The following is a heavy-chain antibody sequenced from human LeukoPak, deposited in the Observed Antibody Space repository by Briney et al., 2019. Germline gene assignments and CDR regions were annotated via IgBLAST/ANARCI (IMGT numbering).Heavy chain of an antibody. D-gene: IGHD3-3*01. CDR2: ISSSSSTI. V-gene: IGHV3-48*01. Sequence: GGSLRLSCAASGFTFSSYSMNWARQAPGKGLEWVSYISSSSSTIYYADSVKGRFTISRDNAKNSLYLQMNSLRAEDTAVYYCARLWITIFGVVSPKDMDVWGKGTTVTVSS. J-gene: IGHJ6*03. CDR1: GFTFSSYS. CDR3: ARLWITIFGVVSPKDMDV.